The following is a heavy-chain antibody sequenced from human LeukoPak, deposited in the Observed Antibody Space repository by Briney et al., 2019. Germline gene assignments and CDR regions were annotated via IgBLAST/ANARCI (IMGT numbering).Heavy chain of an antibody. Sequence: SETLSLTCAVSGGSISSSNWWSWVRQPPGKGLEWIGEIYHSGSTNYNPSLKSRVTISVDKFKNQFSLKLSSVTAADTAVYYCARSGSYYPYYFDYWGQGTLVTVSS. CDR3: ARSGSYYPYYFDY. CDR1: GGSISSSNW. D-gene: IGHD1-26*01. V-gene: IGHV4-4*02. CDR2: IYHSGST. J-gene: IGHJ4*02.